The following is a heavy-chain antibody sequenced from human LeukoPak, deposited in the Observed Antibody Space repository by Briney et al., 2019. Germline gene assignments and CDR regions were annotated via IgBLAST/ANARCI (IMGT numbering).Heavy chain of an antibody. J-gene: IGHJ6*03. CDR3: ARTNWNDHGYYYYYYMDV. CDR1: GGSISSGSYY. CDR2: IHTSGST. D-gene: IGHD1-20*01. V-gene: IGHV4-61*02. Sequence: NPSQTLSLTCTVSGGSISSGSYYWSWIRQPAGKGLEWIGRIHTSGSTNYNPSLKSRVTISVDTSKNQFSLKLSSVTAADTAVYYCARTNWNDHGYYYYYYMDVWGKGTTVTVSS.